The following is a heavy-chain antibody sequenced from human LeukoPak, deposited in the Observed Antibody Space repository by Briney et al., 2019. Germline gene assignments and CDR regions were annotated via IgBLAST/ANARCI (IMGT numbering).Heavy chain of an antibody. J-gene: IGHJ3*02. Sequence: GASVKVSCKASGYTFTGYYMHWVRQAPGQGLEWMGWINPNGGGTNYAQKFQGRVTMTRDTSISTAYMELSRLRSDDTAVYYCARTSSGWYRDDAFDIWGQGTMVTVSS. CDR3: ARTSSGWYRDDAFDI. CDR2: INPNGGGT. V-gene: IGHV1-2*02. D-gene: IGHD6-19*01. CDR1: GYTFTGYY.